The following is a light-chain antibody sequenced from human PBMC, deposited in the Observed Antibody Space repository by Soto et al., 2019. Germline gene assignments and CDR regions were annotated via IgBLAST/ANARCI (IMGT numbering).Light chain of an antibody. CDR3: QHRNNWPYS. J-gene: IGKJ2*01. CDR1: QSVSSY. CDR2: DAS. Sequence: EIVLTQSPATLSLSPGERATLSYRASQSVSSYLGWYQQRPGQAPRLLIYDASSRATGIPARFSGSGSGTDFTLTISSLEPEDFAVYYCQHRNNWPYSFGQGTKVDIK. V-gene: IGKV3-11*01.